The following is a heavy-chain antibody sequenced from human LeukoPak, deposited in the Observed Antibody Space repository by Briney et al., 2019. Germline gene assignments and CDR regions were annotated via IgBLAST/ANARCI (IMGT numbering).Heavy chain of an antibody. V-gene: IGHV4-34*01. CDR2: INHSGST. CDR3: ARGRTVTPLPYYYYYMDV. D-gene: IGHD4-17*01. J-gene: IGHJ6*03. Sequence: SETLSLTCAVYGGSFSGYYWSWIRQPPGKGLEWIGEINHSGSTNYNPSLKSRVTISVDTSKNQFPLKLSSVTAADTAVYYCARGRTVTPLPYYYYYMDVWGQGTLVTVSS. CDR1: GGSFSGYY.